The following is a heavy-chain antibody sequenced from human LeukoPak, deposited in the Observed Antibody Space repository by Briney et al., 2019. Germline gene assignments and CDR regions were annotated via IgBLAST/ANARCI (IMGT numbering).Heavy chain of an antibody. V-gene: IGHV4-4*07. J-gene: IGHJ4*02. Sequence: PSETLSLTCTVSGGSISSYYWSWIRQPAGKGLEWIGRIYTSGSTNYNPSLKSRVTMSVDTSKNQFSLKLSSVTAADTAVYYCARGGSSWTREDFDYWGQGTLVTVSS. D-gene: IGHD6-13*01. CDR3: ARGGSSWTREDFDY. CDR1: GGSISSYY. CDR2: IYTSGST.